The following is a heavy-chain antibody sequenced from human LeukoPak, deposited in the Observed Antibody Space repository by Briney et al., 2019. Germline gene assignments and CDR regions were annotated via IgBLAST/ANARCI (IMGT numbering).Heavy chain of an antibody. J-gene: IGHJ4*02. Sequence: SETLSLTCAVYGGSFSGYYWSWIRQPPGKGLEWIGEINHSGSTNYNPSLKSRVTISVDTSKNQFSLELSSVTAADTAVYYCARERGDSSGSNTLYYFDYWGQGTLVTVSS. V-gene: IGHV4-34*01. D-gene: IGHD3-22*01. CDR3: ARERGDSSGSNTLYYFDY. CDR2: INHSGST. CDR1: GGSFSGYY.